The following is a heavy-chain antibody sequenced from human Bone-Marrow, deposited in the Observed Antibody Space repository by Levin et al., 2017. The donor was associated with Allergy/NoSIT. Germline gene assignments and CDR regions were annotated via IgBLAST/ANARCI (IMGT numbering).Heavy chain of an antibody. Sequence: SCAASGFTFSDHYMDWIRQAPGKGLEWVGRSRNKANKYTTQYAASVGGRFTVSRDESQNSFFLQMNSLKTEDTAVYYCARGYHSFDFWGQGTPVTVSS. D-gene: IGHD2-2*01. V-gene: IGHV3-72*01. CDR1: GFTFSDHY. J-gene: IGHJ4*02. CDR3: ARGYHSFDF. CDR2: SRNKANKYTT.